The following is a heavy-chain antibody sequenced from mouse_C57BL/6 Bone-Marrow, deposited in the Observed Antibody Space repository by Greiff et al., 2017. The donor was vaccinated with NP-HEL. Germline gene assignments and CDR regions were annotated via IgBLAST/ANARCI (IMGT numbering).Heavy chain of an antibody. CDR2: ISYDGSN. CDR3: ARDRNYGYDYAMDY. V-gene: IGHV3-6*01. CDR1: GYSITSGYY. D-gene: IGHD2-2*01. Sequence: EVQVVESGPGLVKPSQSLSLTCSVTGYSITSGYYWNWIRQFPGNKLEWMGYISYDGSNNYNPSLKNRISITRDTSKNQFFLKLNAVTTEDTATYYCARDRNYGYDYAMDYWGQGTSVTVSS. J-gene: IGHJ4*01.